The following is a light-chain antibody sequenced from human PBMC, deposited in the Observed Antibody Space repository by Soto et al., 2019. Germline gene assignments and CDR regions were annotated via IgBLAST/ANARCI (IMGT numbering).Light chain of an antibody. CDR2: EVS. CDR3: SSYAVNNNLGV. Sequence: QSVLTQPPSASGSPGQSVTISCTGTSSDVGGYNSVSWYQQYPGKAPKLIIYEVSERPSGVPDRFSGSKSGSTASLTVSGLQAEDEADYYCSSYAVNNNLGVFGGWTKLTVL. CDR1: SSDVGGYNS. J-gene: IGLJ2*01. V-gene: IGLV2-8*01.